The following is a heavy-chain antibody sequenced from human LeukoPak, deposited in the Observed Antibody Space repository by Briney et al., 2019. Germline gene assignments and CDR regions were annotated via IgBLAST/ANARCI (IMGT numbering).Heavy chain of an antibody. CDR3: AKVLYGSGAVYWYFDL. CDR2: NSGSGGST. Sequence: PGGSLRLSCAASGFTFSSYAMSWVRQAPGKGLEWVSANSGSGGSTYYADSVKGRFTISRDNSKNTLYLQMNSLRAEDTAVYYCAKVLYGSGAVYWYFDLWGRGTLVTVSS. V-gene: IGHV3-23*01. J-gene: IGHJ2*01. CDR1: GFTFSSYA. D-gene: IGHD3-3*01.